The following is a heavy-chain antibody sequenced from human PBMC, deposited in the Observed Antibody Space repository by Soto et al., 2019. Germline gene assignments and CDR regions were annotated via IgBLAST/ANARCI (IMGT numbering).Heavy chain of an antibody. CDR2: IGTAGDT. CDR3: AREEYGAFDI. V-gene: IGHV3-13*01. D-gene: IGHD3-10*01. CDR1: GFTFSRYD. J-gene: IGHJ3*02. Sequence: EVQLVESGGGLVQPGGSLRLSCAASGFTFSRYDLHWVRQSTGKGLEWVSSIGTAGDTYYPGSVKGRFTISRENAKNSLYLQMNSLGVGDTAVYYCAREEYGAFDIWGQGTMVTVSS.